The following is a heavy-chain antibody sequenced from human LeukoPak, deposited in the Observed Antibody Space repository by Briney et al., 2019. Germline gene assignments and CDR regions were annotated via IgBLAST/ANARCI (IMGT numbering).Heavy chain of an antibody. CDR1: GYTFTGYY. Sequence: ASVKVSCKASGYTFTGYYMHWVRQAPGQGLEWMGIINPSGGSTSYAQKFQGRVTMTRDMSTSTVYMELSSLRSEDTAVYYCARALGIAVAGGDFDYWGQGTLVTVSS. D-gene: IGHD6-19*01. CDR3: ARALGIAVAGGDFDY. J-gene: IGHJ4*02. CDR2: INPSGGST. V-gene: IGHV1-46*01.